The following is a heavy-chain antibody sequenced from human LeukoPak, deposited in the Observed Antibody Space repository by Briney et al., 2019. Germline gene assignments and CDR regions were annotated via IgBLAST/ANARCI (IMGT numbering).Heavy chain of an antibody. D-gene: IGHD6-19*01. V-gene: IGHV4-61*01. Sequence: SETLSPTCTVSGGSVSSGSYYWSWIRQPPGKGLEWIGYIYYSGSTNYNPSLKSRVTISIDTSKNQFSLKVNSVSAADTAVYYCARDRRAVAGFDFDYWGQGTLVTVSS. J-gene: IGHJ4*02. CDR3: ARDRRAVAGFDFDY. CDR1: GGSVSSGSYY. CDR2: IYYSGST.